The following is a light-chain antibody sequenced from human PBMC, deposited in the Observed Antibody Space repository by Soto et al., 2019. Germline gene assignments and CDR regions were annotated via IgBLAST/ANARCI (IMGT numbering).Light chain of an antibody. J-gene: IGKJ2*01. CDR2: GAS. V-gene: IGKV3-15*01. CDR1: QAVGYN. CDR3: QQSYT. Sequence: EVVMTQSPATLYVSPGERVTLSCRASQAVGYNLAWYQHKPGQAPRLLIYGASTRVTGIPTRFSGSGSGTDFTLTISSLQSEDFAIYYCQQSYTFGQGTKLEIK.